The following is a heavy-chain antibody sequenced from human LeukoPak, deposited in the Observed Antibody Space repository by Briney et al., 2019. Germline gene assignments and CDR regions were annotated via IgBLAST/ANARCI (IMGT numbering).Heavy chain of an antibody. CDR2: IYYSGST. Sequence: PSETLSLTCTVSGGSISSSSYYWGWIRQPPGKGLEWIGSIYYSGSTYYNPSLKSRVTISVDTSKNQFSLKLSSVTAADTAVYYCARRWGATMVRGVIIENWFDPWGQGTLVTVSS. CDR1: GGSISSSSYY. D-gene: IGHD3-10*01. J-gene: IGHJ5*02. V-gene: IGHV4-39*01. CDR3: ARRWGATMVRGVIIENWFDP.